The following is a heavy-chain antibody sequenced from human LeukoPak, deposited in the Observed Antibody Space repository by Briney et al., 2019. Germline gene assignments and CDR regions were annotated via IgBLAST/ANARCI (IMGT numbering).Heavy chain of an antibody. J-gene: IGHJ5*02. D-gene: IGHD1-1*01. CDR2: INPNSGGT. V-gene: IGHV1-2*02. CDR3: ARGVCPNWNDGEVEEGCWFDP. Sequence: ASVKVSCKASGYTFTGYYMHWVRQAPGQGLEWMGWINPNSGGTNYAQKFQGRVTMTRDTSISTAYMELSRLRSDDTAVYYCARGVCPNWNDGEVEEGCWFDPWGQGTLVTVSS. CDR1: GYTFTGYY.